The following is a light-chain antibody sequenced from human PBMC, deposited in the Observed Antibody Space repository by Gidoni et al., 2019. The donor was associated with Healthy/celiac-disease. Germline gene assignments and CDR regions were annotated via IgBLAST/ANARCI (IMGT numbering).Light chain of an antibody. V-gene: IGLV1-44*01. J-gene: IGLJ2*01. CDR1: SSNIGSNT. CDR3: AVWDDSLNGVV. Sequence: QSVLTQPPSASGTPGKRVTISCSGSSSNIGSNTVNWYQQVPGPAPKLLIYSNNQRPSGVPDRFSGSKSGTSASLAISGLQSEDEADYYCAVWDDSLNGVVFGGGTKLTVL. CDR2: SNN.